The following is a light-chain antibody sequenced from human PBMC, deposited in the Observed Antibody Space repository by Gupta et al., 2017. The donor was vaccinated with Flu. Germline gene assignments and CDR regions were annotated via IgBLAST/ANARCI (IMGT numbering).Light chain of an antibody. CDR3: HSYDSRLSGAV. CDR2: DDN. CDR1: SSNIGAGYD. V-gene: IGLV1-40*01. Sequence: QSVLTQPSSVSGAPGQRVTISCTGSSSNIGAGYDVHWYQQLPGTAPKLLISDDNIRPSGVPDRFSGPKSGTSAYLAITGLQAEDDADDDGHSYDSRLSGAVFGGGTKLTVL. J-gene: IGLJ3*02.